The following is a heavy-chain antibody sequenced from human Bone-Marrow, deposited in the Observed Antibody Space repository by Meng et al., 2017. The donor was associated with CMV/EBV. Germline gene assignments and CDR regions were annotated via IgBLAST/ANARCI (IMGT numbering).Heavy chain of an antibody. CDR3: ARDRPYYYGSGSYYNGHFQH. V-gene: IGHV3-7*01. Sequence: WVANIKQDGSEKYYVDSVKGRFTISRDNAKNSLYLQMNSLRAEDTAVYYCARDRPYYYGSGSYYNGHFQHWGQGTRVTGSS. CDR2: IKQDGSEK. J-gene: IGHJ1*01. D-gene: IGHD3-10*01.